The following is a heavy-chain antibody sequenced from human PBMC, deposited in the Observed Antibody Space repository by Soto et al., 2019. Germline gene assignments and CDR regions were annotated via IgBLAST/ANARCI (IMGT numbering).Heavy chain of an antibody. D-gene: IGHD2-2*02. CDR2: ISSRSDI. CDR3: AREYTAWHLAYGLDV. CDR1: VFTFSSYS. Sequence: PGGSLRLCCVGSVFTFSSYSINWVRQAPGKGLEWASSISSRSDIYYADSVKGRFTISRDNAKNSVSLQMNSLRAEDTAVYYCAREYTAWHLAYGLDVWGQGTTVTVSS. V-gene: IGHV3-21*01. J-gene: IGHJ6*02.